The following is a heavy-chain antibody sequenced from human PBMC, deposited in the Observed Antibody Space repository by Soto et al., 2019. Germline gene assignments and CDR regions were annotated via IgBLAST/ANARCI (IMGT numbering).Heavy chain of an antibody. CDR3: ARDGSYYYDSRDINWCXP. V-gene: IGHV1-18*04. CDR2: ISAYNGNT. CDR1: GYTFTSYG. J-gene: IGHJ5*02. D-gene: IGHD3-22*01. Sequence: ASVKVSCNASGYTFTSYGISWVRQAPGQGLEWMGCISAYNGNTNYAQKLQGRVTMTTDTSTSTAYMELRSLRSDDTAVYYCARDGSYYYDSRDINWCXPWGQGTRVTVSS.